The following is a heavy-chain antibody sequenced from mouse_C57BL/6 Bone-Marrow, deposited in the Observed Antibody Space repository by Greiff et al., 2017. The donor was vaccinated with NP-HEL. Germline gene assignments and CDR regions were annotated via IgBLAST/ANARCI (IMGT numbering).Heavy chain of an antibody. CDR2: IDPSDSYT. D-gene: IGHD2-4*01. CDR1: GYTFPSYW. Sequence: QVQLQQPGAELVKPGASVKLSCKASGYTFPSYWMQWVKQRPGQGLEWIGEIDPSDSYTNYTQKIKGKATLTVDTSSSTAYMQLSSRTSEASAVYYGAREGYYDYDPKYAMDYWGQGTSVTVSS. CDR3: AREGYYDYDPKYAMDY. V-gene: IGHV1-50*01. J-gene: IGHJ4*01.